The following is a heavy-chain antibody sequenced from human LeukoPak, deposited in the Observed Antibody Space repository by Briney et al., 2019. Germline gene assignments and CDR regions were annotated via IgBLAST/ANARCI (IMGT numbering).Heavy chain of an antibody. J-gene: IGHJ5*02. Sequence: PGRSLRLSCGASGFTFSDYVMHWVRQAPGKGLEWVAIISYDGSDKNYADSVKGRFTISRDNSKNTLYLQMNSLRAEDTALYYCARESGSYRYDPWGQGTLVTVSS. CDR3: ARESGSYRYDP. V-gene: IGHV3-30-3*01. CDR2: ISYDGSDK. D-gene: IGHD1-26*01. CDR1: GFTFSDYV.